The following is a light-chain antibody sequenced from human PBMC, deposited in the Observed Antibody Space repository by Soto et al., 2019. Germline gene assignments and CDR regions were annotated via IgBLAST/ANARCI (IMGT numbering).Light chain of an antibody. CDR1: SSYVGGYNY. V-gene: IGLV2-14*01. CDR3: SSYTSSSTSVV. CDR2: DAS. Sequence: QSVLTQPASVSGSPGQSITISCTGTSSYVGGYNYVSWYQQHPGKAPKLMIYDASNRPSGVSTRFSGSKSGNTACLTISGLQAADEADYYCSSYTSSSTSVVFGGGTELTVL. J-gene: IGLJ2*01.